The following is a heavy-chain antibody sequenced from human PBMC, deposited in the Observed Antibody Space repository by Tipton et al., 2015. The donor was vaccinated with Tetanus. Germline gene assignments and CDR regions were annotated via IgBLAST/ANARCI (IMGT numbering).Heavy chain of an antibody. CDR2: ISHSGTT. Sequence: TLSLTCTVSGGSISSDAHYWSWIRQAPGKGPEWLGYISHSGTTNYNPSLMSRVTLSLDTARGQFSLKLTSVTAADAAVYFCARDRRDFAYDSRGFYSPLYYFDNWGQGLRVTVSS. J-gene: IGHJ4*02. D-gene: IGHD3-22*01. CDR3: ARDRRDFAYDSRGFYSPLYYFDN. CDR1: GGSISSDAHY. V-gene: IGHV4-30-4*01.